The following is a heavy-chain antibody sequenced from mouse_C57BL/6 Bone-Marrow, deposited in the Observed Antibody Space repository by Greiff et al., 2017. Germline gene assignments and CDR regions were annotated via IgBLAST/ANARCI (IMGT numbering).Heavy chain of an antibody. J-gene: IGHJ2*01. Sequence: DVMLVESGGGLVKPGGSLKLSCAASGFTFSSYAMSWVRQTPEKRLEWVATISDGGSYTYYPDNVKGRFTIYRDNAKNNLYLQMSHLKSEDTAMYYCARALTTVVGDYWGQGTTLTVSS. CDR3: ARALTTVVGDY. D-gene: IGHD1-1*01. CDR2: ISDGGSYT. CDR1: GFTFSSYA. V-gene: IGHV5-4*03.